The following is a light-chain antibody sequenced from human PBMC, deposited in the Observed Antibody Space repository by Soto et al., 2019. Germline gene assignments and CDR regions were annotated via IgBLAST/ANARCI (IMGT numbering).Light chain of an antibody. CDR3: SSYTSSSTRV. Sequence: QSALTQPASVSGSHGHSITISCTGTSSDVGGYNYVSWYQQHTGKAPKLMLYEDSNRPSGVSNRFSGSKSGNTASLTISGLQAEDEDDDYCSSYTSSSTRVFGGGTKLTVL. V-gene: IGLV2-14*01. J-gene: IGLJ3*02. CDR1: SSDVGGYNY. CDR2: EDS.